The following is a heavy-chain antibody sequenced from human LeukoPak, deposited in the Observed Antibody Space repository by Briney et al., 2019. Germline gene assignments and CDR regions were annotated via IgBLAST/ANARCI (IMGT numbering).Heavy chain of an antibody. Sequence: ASVKVSCKCSGDTFSSDGFSKEQQAPGQGLEWMGWISADNGNTNYAQNLQGRVSMTTDTSTSTAYMERTSLRSDDTAVCYCARSVWPGGWFDPWGQGTLVTVSS. V-gene: IGHV1-18*01. D-gene: IGHD1-26*01. J-gene: IGHJ5*01. CDR1: GDTFSSDG. CDR2: ISADNGNT. CDR3: ARSVWPGGWFDP.